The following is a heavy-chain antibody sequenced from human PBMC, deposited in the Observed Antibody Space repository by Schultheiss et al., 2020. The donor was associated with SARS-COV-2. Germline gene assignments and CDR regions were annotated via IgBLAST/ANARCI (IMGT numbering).Heavy chain of an antibody. Sequence: TLSLTCAVYGGSFSGYYWSWIRQPPGKGLEWIGEINHSGSTNYNPSLKSRVTISVDTSKNQFSLKLSSVTAADTAVYYCASLAPFDYWGQGTLVTVSS. J-gene: IGHJ4*02. CDR2: INHSGST. V-gene: IGHV4-34*01. CDR3: ASLAPFDY. CDR1: GGSFSGYY.